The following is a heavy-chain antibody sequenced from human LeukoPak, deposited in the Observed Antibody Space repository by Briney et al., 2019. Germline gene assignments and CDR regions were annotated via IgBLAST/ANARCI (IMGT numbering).Heavy chain of an antibody. J-gene: IGHJ6*03. CDR2: IVVGSGNT. V-gene: IGHV1-58*01. D-gene: IGHD1-26*01. CDR1: GFTFTSSA. CDR3: AADWEAIVGAKDYYYYMDV. Sequence: TSVKVSCKASGFTFTSSAVRWVRQARGQRLEWIGWIVVGSGNTNYAQKFQERVTITRDMSTSTAYMELSSLRSEDTAVYYCAADWEAIVGAKDYYYYMDVWGKGTTVTVSS.